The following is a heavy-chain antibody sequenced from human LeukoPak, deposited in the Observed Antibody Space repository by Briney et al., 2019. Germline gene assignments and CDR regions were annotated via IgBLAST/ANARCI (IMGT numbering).Heavy chain of an antibody. V-gene: IGHV5-51*01. D-gene: IGHD6-13*01. Sequence: KPGASLKISSKGSGYRFTSYWIGWVRQLPGKGLEWMGIIYPGDSDTRYSPSFQGQVTISADKSISTAYLQWSSLKASDTAMYCCARHVDSSSGNFDYWGQGTLVTVSS. CDR1: GYRFTSYW. CDR2: IYPGDSDT. J-gene: IGHJ4*02. CDR3: ARHVDSSSGNFDY.